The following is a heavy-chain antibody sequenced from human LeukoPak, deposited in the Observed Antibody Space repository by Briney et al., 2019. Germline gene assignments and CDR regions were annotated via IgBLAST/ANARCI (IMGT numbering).Heavy chain of an antibody. V-gene: IGHV3-72*01. Sequence: GGSLRLSCAASGFTFSDHYMDWVRQAPGKGLEWVGRTGNKANSYTTEYAASVKGRFSISRDDSKNTLYLQMNSLKTEDTAVYYCTTLEWELLDAFDIWGQGTMVTVSS. J-gene: IGHJ3*02. D-gene: IGHD1-26*01. CDR3: TTLEWELLDAFDI. CDR1: GFTFSDHY. CDR2: TGNKANSYTT.